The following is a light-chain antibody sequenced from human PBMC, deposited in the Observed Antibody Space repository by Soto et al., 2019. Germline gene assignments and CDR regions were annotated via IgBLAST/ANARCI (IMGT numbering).Light chain of an antibody. V-gene: IGLV4-69*01. CDR2: LNSDGSH. J-gene: IGLJ2*01. CDR1: SGHSTYA. CDR3: QTWGTGPHVV. Sequence: QPVLTQSPSASASLGASVKLTCTLSSGHSTYAIAWHQQQPEKGPRYLMRLNSDGSHYKGDDIPDRFSGSSSGAERYLTISSLQADDEADYYCQTWGTGPHVVFGGGTKLTVL.